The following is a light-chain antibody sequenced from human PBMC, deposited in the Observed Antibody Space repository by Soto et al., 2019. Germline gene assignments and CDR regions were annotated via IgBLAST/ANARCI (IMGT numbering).Light chain of an antibody. Sequence: IVITASPTSLSVSPGGTPTLSGSANQYIISNLAWYQQKPGQAPRLLIYGASTRATGIPARFSGSGSGTEFTLTVSSLQSEDFEVYYCQQYNNWPITFGQGTRLEI. CDR2: GAS. J-gene: IGKJ5*01. V-gene: IGKV3-15*01. CDR1: QYIISN. CDR3: QQYNNWPIT.